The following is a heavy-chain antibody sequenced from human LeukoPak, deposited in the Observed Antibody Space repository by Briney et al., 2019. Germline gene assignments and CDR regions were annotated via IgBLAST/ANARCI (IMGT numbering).Heavy chain of an antibody. D-gene: IGHD3-22*01. CDR1: GFTVSSNH. CDR3: ARESPYDSSGYFRAYAFDI. V-gene: IGHV3-66*01. J-gene: IGHJ3*02. Sequence: GGSLRLSCAASGFTVSSNHMSWVRQAPGKGLEWVSVIYSGGSTYYADSVKGRFTISRDNSKNTLYLQMNSLRAEDTAVYYCARESPYDSSGYFRAYAFDIWGQGTMVTVSS. CDR2: IYSGGST.